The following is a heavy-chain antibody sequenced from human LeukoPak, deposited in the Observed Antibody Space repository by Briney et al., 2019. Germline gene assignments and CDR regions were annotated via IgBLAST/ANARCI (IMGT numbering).Heavy chain of an antibody. CDR1: GYTFTSYG. CDR3: ARENGYCSSTSCYLRAFDI. Sequence: ASVKVSCKASGYTFTSYGISWVRQAPGQGLEWMGWISAYNGNTNYAQKLRGRVTMTTDTSTSTAYMELRSLRSDDTAVYYCARENGYCSSTSCYLRAFDIWGQGTMVTVSS. CDR2: ISAYNGNT. J-gene: IGHJ3*02. V-gene: IGHV1-18*01. D-gene: IGHD2-2*01.